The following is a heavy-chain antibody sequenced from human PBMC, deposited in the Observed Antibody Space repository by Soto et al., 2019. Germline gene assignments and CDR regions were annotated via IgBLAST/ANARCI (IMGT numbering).Heavy chain of an antibody. CDR3: ARQEGATVLFYYGMDV. J-gene: IGHJ6*02. V-gene: IGHV5-51*01. D-gene: IGHD1-26*01. Sequence: PGESLKISCKGSGYNFTNYWIAWVRQMPGKGLELMGIIYPGDCDTRYSPSFQGQVTISADKSISAAYLQWSSLKASDTAMYYCARQEGATVLFYYGMDVWGQGTTVTVSS. CDR2: IYPGDCDT. CDR1: GYNFTNYW.